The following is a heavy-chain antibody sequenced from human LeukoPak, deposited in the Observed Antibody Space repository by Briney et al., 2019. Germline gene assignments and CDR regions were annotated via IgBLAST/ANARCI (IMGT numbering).Heavy chain of an antibody. CDR3: TRDPSHYYDSSGYYYN. Sequence: PGGSLRLSCSASGFTFGDYGMSWFRQAPGKGLEWVGFIRSKAYGVTTEYAAPVKGRFTISRDDSKSIAYLQMNSLKSEDTAVYYCTRDPSHYYDSSGYYYNWGQGTLVTVSS. V-gene: IGHV3-49*03. CDR2: IRSKAYGVTT. D-gene: IGHD3-22*01. CDR1: GFTFGDYG. J-gene: IGHJ4*02.